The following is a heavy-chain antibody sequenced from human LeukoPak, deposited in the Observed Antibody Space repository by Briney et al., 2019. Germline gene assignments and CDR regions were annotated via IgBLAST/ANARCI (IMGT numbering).Heavy chain of an antibody. CDR2: IKEDGSEK. V-gene: IGHV3-7*04. D-gene: IGHD5-12*01. J-gene: IGHJ4*01. Sequence: GSLSPVPPPPRFTSTRYWMNWVRQAPPKGLQSVAHIKEDGSEKHYLDSVKGRFTISRDNAKNSLLLQMNSLSAVEPAGYDCARHGLVATIDY. CDR1: RFTSTRYW. CDR3: ARHGLVATIDY.